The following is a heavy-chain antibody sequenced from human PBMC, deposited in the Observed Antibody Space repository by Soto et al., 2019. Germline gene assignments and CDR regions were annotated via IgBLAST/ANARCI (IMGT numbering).Heavy chain of an antibody. J-gene: IGHJ4*02. Sequence: QVQLAESGGGVVQSGRSLRLSCAASGFALSSFDMHWVRQAPGKGLEWVAVIWYEGSNEYYADSVKGRFTISRDNSKNTLYLQMNSLRVEDTAVYYCARDALVRGVHPPDYWGQGTLVTVSS. CDR3: ARDALVRGVHPPDY. CDR2: IWYEGSNE. CDR1: GFALSSFD. D-gene: IGHD3-10*01. V-gene: IGHV3-33*01.